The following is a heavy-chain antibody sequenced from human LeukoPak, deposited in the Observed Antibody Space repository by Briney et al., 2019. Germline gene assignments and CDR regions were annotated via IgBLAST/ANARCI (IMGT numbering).Heavy chain of an antibody. Sequence: SETLSLTCTVSGGSISSYYWSWIRQPPGKGLEWIGYIYYSGSTNYNPSLKSRVTISVDTSKNQFSLKLSSVTAADTAVYYCARVFLYGSGSYYFYYYYYMDVWGKGTTVTVSS. J-gene: IGHJ6*03. CDR2: IYYSGST. CDR3: ARVFLYGSGSYYFYYYYYMDV. CDR1: GGSISSYY. D-gene: IGHD3-10*01. V-gene: IGHV4-59*01.